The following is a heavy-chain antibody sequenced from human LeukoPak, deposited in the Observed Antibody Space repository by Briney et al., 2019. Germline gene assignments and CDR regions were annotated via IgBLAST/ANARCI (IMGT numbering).Heavy chain of an antibody. V-gene: IGHV3-23*01. D-gene: IGHD4-17*01. Sequence: PGGSLRLSCAASGFTFSSYAMYWVRQAPGKGLEWVSTISGSGGSTHYADSVKGRFTISRDNSKNTLYLQMNSLRAEDTAVYYCAKPPRSTVTTVYWGQRTLVTVSS. CDR2: ISGSGGST. CDR1: GFTFSSYA. CDR3: AKPPRSTVTTVY. J-gene: IGHJ4*02.